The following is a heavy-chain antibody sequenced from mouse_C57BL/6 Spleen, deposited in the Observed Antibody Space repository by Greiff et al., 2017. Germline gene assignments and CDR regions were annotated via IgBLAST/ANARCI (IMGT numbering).Heavy chain of an antibody. Sequence: QVQLQQSGAELVRPGSSVKLSCKASGYTFTSYWMHWVKQRPIQGLEWIGNIDPSDSGTHYNQKFKDKATLTVDKSSSTAYMQLSSLTSEDSAVYYCARRNYEYYFDYWGQGTTLTVSS. CDR3: ARRNYEYYFDY. CDR2: IDPSDSGT. J-gene: IGHJ2*01. CDR1: GYTFTSYW. V-gene: IGHV1-52*01. D-gene: IGHD2-1*01.